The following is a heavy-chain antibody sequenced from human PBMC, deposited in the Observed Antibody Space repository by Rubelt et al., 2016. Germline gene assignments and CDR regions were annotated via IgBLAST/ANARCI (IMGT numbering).Heavy chain of an antibody. Sequence: VANIKQDGSEKTYVDSVKGRFTISRDNSKNTLYLQMNSLRAEDTAVYYCARESTAMVRGPRNYYYYGMDVWGQGTTVTVSS. CDR3: ARESTAMVRGPRNYYYYGMDV. CDR2: IKQDGSEK. D-gene: IGHD3-10*01. V-gene: IGHV3-7*01. J-gene: IGHJ6*02.